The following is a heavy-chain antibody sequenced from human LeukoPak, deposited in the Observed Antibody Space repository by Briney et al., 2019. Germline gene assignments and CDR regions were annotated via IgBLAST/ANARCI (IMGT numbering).Heavy chain of an antibody. J-gene: IGHJ6*03. D-gene: IGHD1-14*01. V-gene: IGHV4-59*01. CDR2: IYYSGST. CDR1: GGSISSSY. Sequence: SETLSLTCTVSGGSISSSYWTWIRQPPGKGLEWIGYIYYSGSTNYNPSLKSRVTISVDTSKNQFSLNLSSVTAADTAVYYCASAIAEDFYYYCMDVWGKGTTVTVSS. CDR3: ASAIAEDFYYYCMDV.